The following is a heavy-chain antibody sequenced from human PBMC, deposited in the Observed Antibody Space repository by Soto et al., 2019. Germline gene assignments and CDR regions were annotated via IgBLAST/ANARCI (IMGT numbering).Heavy chain of an antibody. CDR2: IIPILGIA. D-gene: IGHD6-13*01. CDR1: GGTFSSYT. J-gene: IGHJ4*02. CDR3: ARSKGQQLVLDY. V-gene: IGHV1-69*02. Sequence: QVQLVQSGAEVKKPGSSVKVSCKASGGTFSSYTISWVRQAPGQGLEWMGRIIPILGIANYAQKFQGRVTITEDKSTSTAYMELSSLRSEDTAVYYCARSKGQQLVLDYWGQGTLVTVSS.